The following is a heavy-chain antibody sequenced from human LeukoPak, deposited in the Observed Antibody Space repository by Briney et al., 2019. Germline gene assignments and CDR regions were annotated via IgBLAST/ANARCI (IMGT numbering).Heavy chain of an antibody. CDR1: GYTFTGYY. CDR2: INPNSGGT. Sequence: ASVKVSCKASGYTFTGYYMHWVRQAPGQGLEWMGWINPNSGGTNYAQKFQGWVTMTRDTSISTAYMELSRLRSDDTAVYYCASDFRGYCSSTSCYSGGYYYGMDVWGQGTTVTVSS. CDR3: ASDFRGYCSSTSCYSGGYYYGMDV. V-gene: IGHV1-2*04. D-gene: IGHD2-2*01. J-gene: IGHJ6*02.